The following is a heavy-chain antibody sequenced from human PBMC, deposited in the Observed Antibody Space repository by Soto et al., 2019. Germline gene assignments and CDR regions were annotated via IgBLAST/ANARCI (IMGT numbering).Heavy chain of an antibody. CDR2: INAGNGNT. CDR3: ASTVVPAAPYYYYMDV. Sequence: ASVKVSCKASGYTFTSYAMHWVRQAPGQRLEWMGWINAGNGNTKYSQKFQGRVTITRDTSASTAYMELSSLRSEDTAVYYRASTVVPAAPYYYYMDVWGKGTTVTVSS. J-gene: IGHJ6*03. V-gene: IGHV1-3*01. D-gene: IGHD2-2*01. CDR1: GYTFTSYA.